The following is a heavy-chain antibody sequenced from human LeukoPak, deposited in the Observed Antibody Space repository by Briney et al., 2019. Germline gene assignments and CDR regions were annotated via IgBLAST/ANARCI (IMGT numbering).Heavy chain of an antibody. Sequence: SETLSLTCAVSGGSVSGYYWSWNRLSPGKGLEWIGYIYYTGTIIYSPSLESRVTLSVDTSKNQISLNLRSVTAADTAVYYCARHDSIGYYQGGMDVWGPGTTVIVSS. CDR3: ARHDSIGYYQGGMDV. D-gene: IGHD2-15*01. V-gene: IGHV4-59*08. CDR1: GGSVSGYY. J-gene: IGHJ6*02. CDR2: IYYTGTI.